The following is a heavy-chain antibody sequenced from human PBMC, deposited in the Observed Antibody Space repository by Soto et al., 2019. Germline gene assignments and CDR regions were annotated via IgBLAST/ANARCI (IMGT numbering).Heavy chain of an antibody. CDR2: IYYSGST. J-gene: IGHJ4*02. V-gene: IGHV4-31*03. Sequence: QVQLQESGPGLVKPSQTLSLTCTVSGGSISSGGYYWSWIRQHPGKGLEWIGYIYYSGSTYYNPSLKSRVTISVDTSKNQFSLKLSSVTAADTAVYHCARELTAGIAAAQIDYWGQGTLVTVSS. D-gene: IGHD6-13*01. CDR1: GGSISSGGYY. CDR3: ARELTAGIAAAQIDY.